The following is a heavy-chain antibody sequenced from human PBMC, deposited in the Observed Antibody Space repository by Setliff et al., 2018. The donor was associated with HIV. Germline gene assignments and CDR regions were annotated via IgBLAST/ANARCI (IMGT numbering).Heavy chain of an antibody. CDR2: INAANGKT. V-gene: IGHV1-3*01. J-gene: IGHJ4*02. CDR1: GFTFTTYA. Sequence: ASVKVSCKASGFTFTTYAVHWVRQAPGQRPEWMGWINAANGKTRYPQRFEARVTITMDTGASTAYMDLSSLRSEDTAVYYCARDKYYHDTSGPPLDYWGQGTLVTVSS. CDR3: ARDKYYHDTSGPPLDY. D-gene: IGHD3-22*01.